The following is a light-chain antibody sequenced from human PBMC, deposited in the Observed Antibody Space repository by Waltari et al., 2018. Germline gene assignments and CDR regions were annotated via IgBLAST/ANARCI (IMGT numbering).Light chain of an antibody. Sequence: EIVLTQSPATLSLSPGERATLSCRASQSVRKNLAWYQQKPGQAPRLLSYDTSNWATGIPARFTCSGSATDFTLTISNVEPEDFAVFYCQQRNDWPLTFGGGTKVEIK. CDR3: QQRNDWPLT. J-gene: IGKJ4*02. V-gene: IGKV3-11*01. CDR2: DTS. CDR1: QSVRKN.